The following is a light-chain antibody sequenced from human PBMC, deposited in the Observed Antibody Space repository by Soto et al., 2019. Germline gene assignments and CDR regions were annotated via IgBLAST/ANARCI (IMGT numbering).Light chain of an antibody. CDR1: QSVGSS. Sequence: IVLTQSPVTLSLSPGERATLSCRASQSVGSSLAWYQQKPGRAPRLLIYDASYRATGIPGRFSGSGSGTAFTLTISSLQPEDSALYYCQQRSNWLFTFGPGTKVDIK. J-gene: IGKJ3*01. V-gene: IGKV3-11*01. CDR3: QQRSNWLFT. CDR2: DAS.